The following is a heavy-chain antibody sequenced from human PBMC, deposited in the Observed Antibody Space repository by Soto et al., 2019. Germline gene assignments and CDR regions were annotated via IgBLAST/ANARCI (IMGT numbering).Heavy chain of an antibody. CDR2: IYYSGST. Sequence: SETLSLTCTVSGGSISSSSYYWGWIRQPPGKGLEWIGSIYYSGSTYYNPSLKSRVTTSVDTSKNQFSLKLSSVTAADTAVYYCAGLAAAGNWFDPWGQGTLVTVSS. CDR1: GGSISSSSYY. CDR3: AGLAAAGNWFDP. D-gene: IGHD6-13*01. J-gene: IGHJ5*02. V-gene: IGHV4-39*01.